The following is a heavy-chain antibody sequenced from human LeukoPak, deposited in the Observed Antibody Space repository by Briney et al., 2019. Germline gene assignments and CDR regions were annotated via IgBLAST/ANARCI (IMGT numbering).Heavy chain of an antibody. CDR3: AKLVGATTGFDY. CDR2: ISYDGSNK. CDR1: GFTFSSYG. J-gene: IGHJ4*02. D-gene: IGHD1-26*01. V-gene: IGHV3-30*18. Sequence: PGGSLRLSCAASGFTFSSYGMHWVCQAPGKGLEWVAVISYDGSNKYYADSVKGRFTISRDNSKNTLYLQMNSLRAEDTAVYYCAKLVGATTGFDYWGQGTLVTVSS.